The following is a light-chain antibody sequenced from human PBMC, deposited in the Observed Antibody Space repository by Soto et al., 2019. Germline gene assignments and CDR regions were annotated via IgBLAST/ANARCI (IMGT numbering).Light chain of an antibody. J-gene: IGLJ1*01. CDR1: SSDVGGYKY. CDR3: SSYAGSNNYV. CDR2: EVS. Sequence: QSVLTQPASVSGSPGQSITVSCTGTSSDVGGYKYVSWYQHHPGRAPKLMIYEVSNRPSGVSHRFSGSESGNTASLTISGLQPEDEADYYCSSYAGSNNYVFGTGTKVTVL. V-gene: IGLV2-14*01.